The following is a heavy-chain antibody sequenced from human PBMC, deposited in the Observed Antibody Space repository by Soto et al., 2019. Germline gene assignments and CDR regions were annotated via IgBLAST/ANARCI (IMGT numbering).Heavy chain of an antibody. CDR1: GFTFASYA. CDR3: AKDRGIIVKAGDAFDV. CDR2: ISDSGHNT. D-gene: IGHD3-16*02. Sequence: GGSLRLSCAAPGFTFASYAMNWVRQVPGKGLEWVSSISDSGHNTYYTDSVRGRFTISRDNSKNTVSLQMDSLRAEDTAVYYCAKDRGIIVKAGDAFDVCGQGTKVTVSS. J-gene: IGHJ3*01. V-gene: IGHV3-23*01.